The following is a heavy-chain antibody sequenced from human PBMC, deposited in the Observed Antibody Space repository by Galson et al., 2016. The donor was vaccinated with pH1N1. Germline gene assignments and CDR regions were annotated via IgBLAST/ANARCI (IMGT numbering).Heavy chain of an antibody. J-gene: IGHJ4*02. CDR3: ARDSEYSGHEGFH. V-gene: IGHV3-30*04. D-gene: IGHD5-12*01. CDR1: GFTFTSYA. Sequence: SLRLSCAASGFTFTSYAMHWVRQAPGKGLEWVAVILYDGTNEYYADSVKGRFTISRDKTQSTVYLQMNSLRTEDTAVYYCARDSEYSGHEGFHWAQGTLVTVPS. CDR2: ILYDGTNE.